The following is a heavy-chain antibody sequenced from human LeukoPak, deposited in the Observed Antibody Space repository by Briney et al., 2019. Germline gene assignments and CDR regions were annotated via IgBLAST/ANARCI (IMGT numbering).Heavy chain of an antibody. CDR2: IIPILGIA. V-gene: IGHV1-69*04. Sequence: SVKVSCKASGGTFSSYAISWVRQAPGQGLEWMGRIIPILGIANYAQKFQGRVTITADKSTSTAYMELSSLRSEDTAVYYCASLKSGLYYYYYYGMDVWGQGTTVTVSS. CDR3: ASLKSGLYYYYYYGMDV. CDR1: GGTFSSYA. J-gene: IGHJ6*02.